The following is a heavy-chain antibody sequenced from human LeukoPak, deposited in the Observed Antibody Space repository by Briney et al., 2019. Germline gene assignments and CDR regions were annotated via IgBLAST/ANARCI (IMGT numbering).Heavy chain of an antibody. J-gene: IGHJ4*02. Sequence: GGSLRLSCAASGFTFSDYYMSWIRQAPGKGLEWVSYISSSSSYTNYADSVKGRFTISRDNAKNSLYLQMNSLRAEDTAVYYCARIVIAAAGREDYWGQGTLVTVPS. CDR3: ARIVIAAAGREDY. CDR1: GFTFSDYY. D-gene: IGHD6-13*01. CDR2: ISSSSSYT. V-gene: IGHV3-11*06.